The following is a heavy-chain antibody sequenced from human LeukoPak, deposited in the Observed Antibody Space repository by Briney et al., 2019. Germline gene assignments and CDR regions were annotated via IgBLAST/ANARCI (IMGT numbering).Heavy chain of an antibody. CDR1: GYTLTELS. V-gene: IGHV1-24*01. CDR3: ATMVRGVISRRLYYYYYMDV. D-gene: IGHD3-10*01. J-gene: IGHJ6*03. Sequence: ASVKVSCKVSGYTLTELSMHWVRQAPGQGLEWMGGFDPEDGETIYAQKFQGRVTMTEDTSTDTAYMELSSLRSEDTAVYYCATMVRGVISRRLYYYYYMDVWGKGTAVTISS. CDR2: FDPEDGET.